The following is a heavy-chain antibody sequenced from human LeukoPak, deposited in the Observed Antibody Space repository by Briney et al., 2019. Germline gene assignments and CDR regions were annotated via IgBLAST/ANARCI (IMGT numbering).Heavy chain of an antibody. Sequence: PSESLSLTCTVSGGSISSYYWSWIRQPPGKGLEWIGEINHSGSTNYNPSLKSRVTISVDTSKNQFSLKLSSVTAADTAVYYCARLRHYGGKGIYYYYYGMDVWGQGTTVTVSS. J-gene: IGHJ6*02. CDR2: INHSGST. V-gene: IGHV4-34*01. CDR3: ARLRHYGGKGIYYYYYGMDV. CDR1: GGSISSYY. D-gene: IGHD4-17*01.